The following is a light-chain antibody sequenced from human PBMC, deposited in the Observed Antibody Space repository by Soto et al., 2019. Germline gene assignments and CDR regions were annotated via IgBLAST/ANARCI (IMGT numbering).Light chain of an antibody. CDR2: DAS. Sequence: VVLTQSPATLSLPPGERATLSCRTSLSVSVYLDWYQQKPGQAPRLLISDASNRATGIPARFSGSGSGTDFTLTISSLEPEDFAVYYCHQRQYWPPITFGQGTRLEI. J-gene: IGKJ5*01. CDR3: HQRQYWPPIT. CDR1: LSVSVY. V-gene: IGKV3-11*01.